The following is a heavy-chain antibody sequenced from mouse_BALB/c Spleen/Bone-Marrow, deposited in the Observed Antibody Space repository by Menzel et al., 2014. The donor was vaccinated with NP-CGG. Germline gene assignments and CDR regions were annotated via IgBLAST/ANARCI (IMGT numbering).Heavy chain of an antibody. V-gene: IGHV4-1*02. D-gene: IGHD2-3*01. Sequence: VQLKESGGGLVQPGGSLKLSCAASGFDFSRYWMSWVRQAPGKGLQWIGEINPDSSTINYTPSLKDKFIISRDNAKNTLYLQMNKVRSEDTGLYYCSRLGYYGGFAHWGQGTLVTVSA. J-gene: IGHJ3*01. CDR2: INPDSSTI. CDR3: SRLGYYGGFAH. CDR1: GFDFSRYW.